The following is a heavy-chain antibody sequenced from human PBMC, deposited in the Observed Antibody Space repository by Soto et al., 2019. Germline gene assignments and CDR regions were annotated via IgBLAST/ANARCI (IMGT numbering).Heavy chain of an antibody. CDR2: IYPGDSDT. D-gene: IGHD6-19*01. J-gene: IGHJ6*01. CDR3: ARPGSSGPFYYYGLDV. Sequence: PGESLKISCKGSGYTFTSYWIGWVRQMPGKGLEWMGIIYPGDSDTRYSPSFQGQVTISADKSINTAYLQWNSLKASDSARYYCARPGSSGPFYYYGLDVWGQGTTVTVSS. CDR1: GYTFTSYW. V-gene: IGHV5-51*01.